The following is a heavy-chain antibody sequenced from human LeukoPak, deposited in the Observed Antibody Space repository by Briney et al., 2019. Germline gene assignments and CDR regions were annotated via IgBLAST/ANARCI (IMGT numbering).Heavy chain of an antibody. J-gene: IGHJ6*03. CDR1: GGSISSSNW. V-gene: IGHV4-4*02. CDR2: IYHSGST. Sequence: PSETLSLTCAVSGGSISSSNWWRWVRQPPGKGLEWIGEIYHSGSTTYNPSLKSRVTISVDTSKNQFSLKLNSVDAADTAVYYCATGDYYGSGSYYRGYYYYYYMDVWGKGTTVTISS. D-gene: IGHD3-10*01. CDR3: ATGDYYGSGSYYRGYYYYYYMDV.